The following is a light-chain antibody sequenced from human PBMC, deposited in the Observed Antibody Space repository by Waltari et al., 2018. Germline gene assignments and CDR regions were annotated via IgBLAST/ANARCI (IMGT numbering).Light chain of an antibody. V-gene: IGLV1-51*02. CDR3: GTWDSSLSGAV. Sequence: QSVLTQPPSVSAAPGQRVTISCSGGSSNIGNNYVSWYRQFPGTAPKRLIYENSERPSGIPGRFSGSKSGTSATLDITGLQAGDEADDYCGTWDSSLSGAVFGGGTHLTVL. J-gene: IGLJ7*01. CDR1: SSNIGNNY. CDR2: ENS.